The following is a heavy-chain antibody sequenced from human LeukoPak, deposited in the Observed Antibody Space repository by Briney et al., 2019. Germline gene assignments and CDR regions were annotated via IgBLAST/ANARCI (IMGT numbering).Heavy chain of an antibody. V-gene: IGHV1-2*02. CDR1: GYTFTGYY. J-gene: IGHJ4*02. Sequence: GASVKVSCKASGYTFTGYYMHWVRQAPGQGLEWMGWINPNSGGTNYAQKFQGRVTMTRDTSISTAYMELSRLRSDDTAVYYCARGFTMVRGVTPYYFDYWGQGTLVTVSS. CDR2: INPNSGGT. CDR3: ARGFTMVRGVTPYYFDY. D-gene: IGHD3-10*01.